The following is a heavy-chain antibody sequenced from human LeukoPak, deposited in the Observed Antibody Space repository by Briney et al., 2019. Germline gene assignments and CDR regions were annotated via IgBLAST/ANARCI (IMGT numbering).Heavy chain of an antibody. D-gene: IGHD4-11*01. Sequence: SETLSLTCAVYGGSSSGYYWGWIRQPPGKGLEWIGSIYYSGSTYYNPSLKSRVTISVDTSKNQFSLTLSSVTAADTAVYYCARINYSNYLYYYYGMDVWGQGTTVTVSS. V-gene: IGHV4-39*01. CDR3: ARINYSNYLYYYYGMDV. J-gene: IGHJ6*02. CDR2: IYYSGST. CDR1: GGSSSGYY.